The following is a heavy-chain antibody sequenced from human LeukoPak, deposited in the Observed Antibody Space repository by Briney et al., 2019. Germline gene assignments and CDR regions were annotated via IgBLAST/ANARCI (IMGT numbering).Heavy chain of an antibody. CDR2: ISGSGDNT. CDR1: GFTFSSYA. V-gene: IGHV3-23*01. J-gene: IGHJ4*02. Sequence: QPGGSLRLSCAVSGFTFSSYAMSWVRQVPGKGLEWVSVISGSGDNTYYADSVKGRFTISRDNSKNMLYLQMNSLRAEDTAVYYCAKWKYSNSGIDDYWGQGTLVTVSS. D-gene: IGHD6-6*01. CDR3: AKWKYSNSGIDDY.